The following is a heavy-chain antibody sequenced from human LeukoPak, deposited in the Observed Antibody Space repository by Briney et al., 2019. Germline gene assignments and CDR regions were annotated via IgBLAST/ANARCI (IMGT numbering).Heavy chain of an antibody. CDR2: IIPILGIA. Sequence: ASVKVSCKASGGTFSSYAISWVRQAPGQGLEWMGRIIPILGIANYAQKFQGRVTITADTSTSTAYMELSSLRSEDTAVYYCARDAGATIYDYGDYSYYYGMDVWGQGTTVTVSS. CDR3: ARDAGATIYDYGDYSYYYGMDV. V-gene: IGHV1-69*04. CDR1: GGTFSSYA. J-gene: IGHJ6*02. D-gene: IGHD4-17*01.